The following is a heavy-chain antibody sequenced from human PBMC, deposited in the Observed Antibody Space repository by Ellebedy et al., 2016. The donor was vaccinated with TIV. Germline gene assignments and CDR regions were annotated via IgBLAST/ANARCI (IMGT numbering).Heavy chain of an antibody. Sequence: ASVKVSXKASGYTFTGYYVHWVRQAPGQGLEWMGSINPNDGDTDYAQKFQGRVTMTRDTSISTAYMELSRLTSDDTAVYFCARDSDHYDSMEYWGQGTLVTVSS. V-gene: IGHV1-2*02. CDR2: INPNDGDT. CDR1: GYTFTGYY. J-gene: IGHJ4*02. CDR3: ARDSDHYDSMEY. D-gene: IGHD3-22*01.